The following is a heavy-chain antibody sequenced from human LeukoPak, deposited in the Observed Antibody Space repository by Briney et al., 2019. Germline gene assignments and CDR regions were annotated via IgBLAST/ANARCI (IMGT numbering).Heavy chain of an antibody. J-gene: IGHJ6*03. V-gene: IGHV3-7*01. Sequence: GGSLRLSCAASGFTFSSYWMSWVRQAPGKGLEWVANIKQDGSEKYYVDSVKGRFTISRDNAKNSLYLQMNSLRAEDTAVYSCAKGGGTSTYSYMDVWGKGTTVTVSS. D-gene: IGHD3-16*01. CDR2: IKQDGSEK. CDR1: GFTFSSYW. CDR3: AKGGGTSTYSYMDV.